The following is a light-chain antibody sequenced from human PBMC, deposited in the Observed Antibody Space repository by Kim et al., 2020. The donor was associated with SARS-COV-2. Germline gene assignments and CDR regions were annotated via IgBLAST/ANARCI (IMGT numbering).Light chain of an antibody. CDR2: GAS. CDR1: QSLSSN. V-gene: IGKV3-15*01. Sequence: EIVMTQSPGTLSVSPGERATLSCRASQSLSSNLAWYQLKPGQAPRLLIFGASTRATGVPARFSGSGSATEFTLTISSLQSEDFAVYYCQQYNDWSPVTFGQGTRLEIK. J-gene: IGKJ5*01. CDR3: QQYNDWSPVT.